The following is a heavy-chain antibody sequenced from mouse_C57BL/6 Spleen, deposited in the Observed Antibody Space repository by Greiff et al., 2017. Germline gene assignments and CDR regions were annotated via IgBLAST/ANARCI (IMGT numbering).Heavy chain of an antibody. CDR1: GYTFTEYT. D-gene: IGHD2-1*01. CDR3: ARHEERIYSTAMDY. V-gene: IGHV1-62-2*01. Sequence: QVQLQQSGAELVKPGASVKLSCKASGYTFTEYTIHWVKQRSGQGLEWIGWFHPGSGSIKYNEKFKDKATSTADKSSSTVYMELSRLTSEDSAVYFCARHEERIYSTAMDYWGQGTSVTVSS. CDR2: FHPGSGSI. J-gene: IGHJ4*01.